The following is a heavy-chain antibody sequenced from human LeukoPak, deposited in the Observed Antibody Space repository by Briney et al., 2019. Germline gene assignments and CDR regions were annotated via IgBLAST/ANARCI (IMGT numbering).Heavy chain of an antibody. Sequence: PSETLSLTCAVYGGSFSGYYWSWIRQPPGKGREWMGEINHSGSTNYNPSLKSRVTISVDTSKNQFSLKLSSVTAADTAVYYCARGRVFGDSSWYSDFDYWGQGTLVTVSS. J-gene: IGHJ4*02. CDR1: GGSFSGYY. CDR2: INHSGST. V-gene: IGHV4-34*01. D-gene: IGHD6-13*01. CDR3: ARGRVFGDSSWYSDFDY.